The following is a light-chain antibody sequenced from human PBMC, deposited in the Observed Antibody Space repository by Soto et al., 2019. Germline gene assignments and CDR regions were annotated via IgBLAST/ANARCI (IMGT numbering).Light chain of an antibody. Sequence: DIQMTQSPSFLSASVGDTVTITCRASQDITNTLAWYQQKPGKAPKLLIYAASTLQSGVPSSFSGSGSGTEFTLTISSLQPENFATYYCQPLHRYPPTFGQGNKVEIK. V-gene: IGKV1-9*01. CDR3: QPLHRYPPT. CDR2: AAS. J-gene: IGKJ1*01. CDR1: QDITNT.